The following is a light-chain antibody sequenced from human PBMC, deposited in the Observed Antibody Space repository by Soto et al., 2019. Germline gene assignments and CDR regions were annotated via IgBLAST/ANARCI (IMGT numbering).Light chain of an antibody. CDR1: QDISKY. V-gene: IGKV1-33*01. J-gene: IGKJ3*01. Sequence: DIQMTQSPSSLSASVGDRVTITCQASQDISKYLNWYQQKAGEAPKLLIYDASSLQTGVPSRFSGSGSGTDFTFTISSLQPEDIATYYCQQYDNLPFTFGPGTKVDIK. CDR2: DAS. CDR3: QQYDNLPFT.